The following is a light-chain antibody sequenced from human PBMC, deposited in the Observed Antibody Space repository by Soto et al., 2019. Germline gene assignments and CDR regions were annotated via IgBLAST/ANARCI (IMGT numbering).Light chain of an antibody. CDR3: SSFTSSSTLL. J-gene: IGLJ2*01. CDR1: SSDIGSYNY. V-gene: IGLV2-14*01. Sequence: QSALTQPASVSGSPGQSITISCTGTSSDIGSYNYVSWYQQHPGKAPKLMIYDVNNRPSGVSNRFSGSKSGNTASLTISGLQPEDEADYYCSSFTSSSTLLFGGGTKLTV. CDR2: DVN.